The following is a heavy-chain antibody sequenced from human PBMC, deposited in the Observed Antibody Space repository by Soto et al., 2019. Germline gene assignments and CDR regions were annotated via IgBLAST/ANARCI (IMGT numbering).Heavy chain of an antibody. V-gene: IGHV3-30-3*01. CDR2: ISYDGSNK. J-gene: IGHJ4*02. CDR1: GFTFSSYA. D-gene: IGHD3-9*01. CDR3: ARHNYDILTGYYNFDY. Sequence: GGSLRLSCAASGFTFSSYAMHWVRQAPGKGLEWVAVISYDGSNKYYADSVKGRFTISRDNSKNTLYLQMNSLRAEDTAVYYCARHNYDILTGYYNFDYWGQGTLVTVSS.